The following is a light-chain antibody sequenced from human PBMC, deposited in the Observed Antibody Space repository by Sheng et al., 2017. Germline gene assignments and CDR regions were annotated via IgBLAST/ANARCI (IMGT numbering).Light chain of an antibody. J-gene: IGLJ2*01. CDR2: QDN. CDR3: QAWDSSTAII. Sequence: SYELTQPPSVSVSPGQTASITCSGDRLGDKYACWYQQKPGQSPVLVIYQDNKRPSGIPERFSGSNSGNTATLTISGTQAMDEADYYCQAWDSSTAIIFGGGTKLTV. V-gene: IGLV3-1*01. CDR1: RLGDKY.